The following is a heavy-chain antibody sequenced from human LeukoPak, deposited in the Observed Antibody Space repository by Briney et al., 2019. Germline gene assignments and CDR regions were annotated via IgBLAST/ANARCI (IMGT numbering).Heavy chain of an antibody. CDR1: GYTFTSYA. J-gene: IGHJ4*02. V-gene: IGHV1-3*01. D-gene: IGHD3-22*01. CDR3: AREGRHYYDSSGYDY. CDR2: INAGNGNT. Sequence: ASVKVSCKASGYTFTSYAMHWVRPAPGQRLEWMGWINAGNGNTKYSQKFQGRVTITRDTSASTAYMELSSLRSEDTAVYYCAREGRHYYDSSGYDYWGQGTPVTVSS.